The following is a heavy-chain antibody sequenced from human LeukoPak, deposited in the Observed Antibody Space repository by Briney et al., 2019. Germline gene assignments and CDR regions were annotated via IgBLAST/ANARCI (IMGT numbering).Heavy chain of an antibody. CDR1: GYSISSGYY. CDR2: IYHSGST. D-gene: IGHD3-22*01. Sequence: PSETLSLTCTVSGYSISSGYYWGWIRQPPGKGLEWIGSIYHSGSTYYNPSLKSRVTISVDTSKNQFSLKLSSVTAADTAVYYCARGGGYYYDSSGYYMLKGSALHTMRPFDYWGQGTLVTVSS. J-gene: IGHJ4*02. CDR3: ARGGGYYYDSSGYYMLKGSALHTMRPFDY. V-gene: IGHV4-38-2*02.